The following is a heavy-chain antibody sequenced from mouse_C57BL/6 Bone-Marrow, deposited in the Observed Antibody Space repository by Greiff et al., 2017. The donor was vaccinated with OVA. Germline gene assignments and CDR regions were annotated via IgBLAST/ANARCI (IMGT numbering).Heavy chain of an antibody. CDR1: GYTFTDYY. V-gene: IGHV1-76*01. J-gene: IGHJ2*01. CDR2: IYPGSGNT. D-gene: IGHD1-1*01. Sequence: VQLQQSGAELVRPGASVKLSCKASGYTFTDYYINWVKQRPGQGLEWIARIYPGSGNTYYNEKFKGKATLTAEKSSSTAYMQLSSLTSEDSAVYFCARGEDYYGSSPDYWGQGTTLTVSS. CDR3: ARGEDYYGSSPDY.